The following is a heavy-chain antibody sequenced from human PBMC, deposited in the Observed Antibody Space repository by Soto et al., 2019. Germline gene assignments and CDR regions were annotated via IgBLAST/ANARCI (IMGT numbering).Heavy chain of an antibody. Sequence: SETLSLTCAVSGGSISSSNWWSWVRQPPGKGLEWIGEIYHSGSTNYNPSLKSRVTISVDKSKNQFSLKLSSVTAADTAVYYCATSDPAYYDSSGYQPFDYWGQGTLVTASS. D-gene: IGHD3-22*01. CDR3: ATSDPAYYDSSGYQPFDY. V-gene: IGHV4-4*02. J-gene: IGHJ4*02. CDR2: IYHSGST. CDR1: GGSISSSNW.